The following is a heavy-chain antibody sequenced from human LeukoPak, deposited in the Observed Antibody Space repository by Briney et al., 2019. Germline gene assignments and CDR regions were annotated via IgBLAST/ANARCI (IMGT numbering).Heavy chain of an antibody. J-gene: IGHJ6*03. CDR3: ARQGQLVGYYYYYMDV. CDR1: GGSISSSSYY. Sequence: SETLSLTCTVSGGSISSSSYYWGWIRQPPGKGLEWIGSIYYSGSTYYNPSLKSRVTISVDTSKNQFSLKLSYVTAADTAVYYCARQGQLVGYYYYYMDVWGKGTTVTVSS. CDR2: IYYSGST. V-gene: IGHV4-39*01. D-gene: IGHD6-6*01.